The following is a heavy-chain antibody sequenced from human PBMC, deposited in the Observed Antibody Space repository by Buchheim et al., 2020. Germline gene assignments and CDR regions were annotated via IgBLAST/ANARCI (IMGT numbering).Heavy chain of an antibody. CDR1: GFTFSIYS. CDR2: ITSSSTTI. D-gene: IGHD2-8*01. Sequence: EVQLVESGGGLVQPGGSLRLSCAASGFTFSIYSMSWVRQAPGKGLEWVSYITSSSTTIYYADSVKGRFTISIDDAKNSLYLQINSLRDEDTAVYYCARKNGPFEYWGQGTL. J-gene: IGHJ4*02. V-gene: IGHV3-48*02. CDR3: ARKNGPFEY.